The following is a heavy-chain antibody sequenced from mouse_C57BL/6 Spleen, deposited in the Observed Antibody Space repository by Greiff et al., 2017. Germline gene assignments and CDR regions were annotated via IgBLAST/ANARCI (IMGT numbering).Heavy chain of an antibody. Sequence: QVQLQQSGPELVKPGASVQISCKASGYAFSSSWMNWVKQRPGKGLEWIGRIYPGDGDTNYNGKFKGKATLTADKSSSTAYMQLSSLTSEDSAVYFCAHSNPYYLNYWGQGTTRTVSS. J-gene: IGHJ2*01. CDR3: AHSNPYYLNY. V-gene: IGHV1-82*01. CDR1: GYAFSSSW. D-gene: IGHD2-5*01. CDR2: IYPGDGDT.